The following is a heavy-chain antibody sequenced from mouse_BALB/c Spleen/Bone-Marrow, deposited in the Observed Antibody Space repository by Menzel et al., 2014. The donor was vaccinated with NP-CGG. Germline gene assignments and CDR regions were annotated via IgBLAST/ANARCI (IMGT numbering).Heavy chain of an antibody. CDR1: GYPFTGYY. V-gene: IGHV1S34*01. D-gene: IGHD2-1*01. Sequence: LVKTGASVKISCKASGYPFTGYYMHWVKQSHGKSLEWIGYISCYNGATSYNQKFKGKATFTVDTSSSTAYMQFSSLTSEDSAVYYCVKGVYGNPFAYWGQGTLVTVSA. J-gene: IGHJ3*01. CDR3: VKGVYGNPFAY. CDR2: ISCYNGAT.